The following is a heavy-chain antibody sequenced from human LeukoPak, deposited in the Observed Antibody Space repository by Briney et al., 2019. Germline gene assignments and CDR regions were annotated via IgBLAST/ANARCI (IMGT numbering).Heavy chain of an antibody. Sequence: EASVKVSCKASGGTISSYAISWGRQAPGQGLEWMGGIIPIFGTANYAQKFQGRVTITADESTSTAYMVLSSLRSEDTAVYYCARDLYYYDSSGYYYVFGYWGQGTLVTVSS. J-gene: IGHJ4*02. CDR3: ARDLYYYDSSGYYYVFGY. CDR2: IIPIFGTA. D-gene: IGHD3-22*01. CDR1: GGTISSYA. V-gene: IGHV1-69*13.